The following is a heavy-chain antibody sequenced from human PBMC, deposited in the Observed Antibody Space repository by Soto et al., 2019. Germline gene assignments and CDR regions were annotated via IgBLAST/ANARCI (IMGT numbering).Heavy chain of an antibody. Sequence: QVQLQQWGAGLLKPSETLSLTCAVYGGSFSGYYWSWIRQPPGKGLEWIGEINHSGSTNYNPSLKSRVTISVDTSKNQFSLKLSSVTAADTAVYYCARGFEFTIFGVVTHNWFDPWGQGTLVTVSS. CDR3: ARGFEFTIFGVVTHNWFDP. CDR1: GGSFSGYY. J-gene: IGHJ5*02. CDR2: INHSGST. D-gene: IGHD3-3*01. V-gene: IGHV4-34*01.